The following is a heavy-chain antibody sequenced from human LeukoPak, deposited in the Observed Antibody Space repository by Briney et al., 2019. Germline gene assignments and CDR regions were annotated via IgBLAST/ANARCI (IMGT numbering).Heavy chain of an antibody. V-gene: IGHV3-48*03. J-gene: IGHJ4*02. CDR1: GFTFSSYE. CDR2: ISSSGSTI. CDR3: VRELYSGYGRFDY. Sequence: GGSLRLSCAASGFTFSSYEMNWVRQAPGKGLEWVSYISSSGSTIYYADSVKGRFTISRDNAKNSLYLQMNSLRAEDTAVYYCVRELYSGYGRFDYWGQGTLVTVSS. D-gene: IGHD5-12*01.